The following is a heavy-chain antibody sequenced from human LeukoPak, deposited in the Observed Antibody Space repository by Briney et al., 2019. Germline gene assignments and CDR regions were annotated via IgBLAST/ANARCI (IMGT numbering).Heavy chain of an antibody. V-gene: IGHV1-2*02. J-gene: IGHJ4*02. CDR2: INPNSGGT. CDR1: GYTFTGYY. CDR3: ARDPKIRWTSRYSSRLVADY. Sequence: ASVKVSCKASGYTFTGYYMHWVRQAPGQGLEWMGWINPNSGGTNYAQKFQGRVTMTRDTSISTAYMELSRLRSDDTAVYYCARDPKIRWTSRYSSRLVADYWGQGTLVTVSS. D-gene: IGHD6-19*01.